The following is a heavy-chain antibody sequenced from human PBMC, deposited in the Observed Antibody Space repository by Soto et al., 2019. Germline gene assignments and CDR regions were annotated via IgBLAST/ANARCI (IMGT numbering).Heavy chain of an antibody. J-gene: IGHJ6*02. V-gene: IGHV3-21*01. Sequence: PGGSLRLSCAASGFTFSSYSMNWVRQAPGKGLEWVSSISSSSSYIYYADSVKGRFTISRDNAKNSLYLQMNSLRAEDTAVYYCARTYSSGWYNYYYYYGMDVWGQGTTVS. D-gene: IGHD6-19*01. CDR3: ARTYSSGWYNYYYYYGMDV. CDR2: ISSSSSYI. CDR1: GFTFSSYS.